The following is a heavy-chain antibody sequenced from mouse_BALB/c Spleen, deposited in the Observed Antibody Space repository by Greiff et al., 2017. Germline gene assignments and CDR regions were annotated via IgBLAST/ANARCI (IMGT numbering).Heavy chain of an antibody. Sequence: EVQGVESGGGLVKPGGSLKLSCAASGFTFSSYTLSWVRQTPEKRLEWVATISSGGGNTYYPDSVKGRFTISRDNAKNNLYLQMSSLRSEDTALYYCARVTGTWAFDYWGQGTTLTVSS. CDR2: ISSGGGNT. V-gene: IGHV5-9*03. CDR3: ARVTGTWAFDY. D-gene: IGHD4-1*01. J-gene: IGHJ2*01. CDR1: GFTFSSYT.